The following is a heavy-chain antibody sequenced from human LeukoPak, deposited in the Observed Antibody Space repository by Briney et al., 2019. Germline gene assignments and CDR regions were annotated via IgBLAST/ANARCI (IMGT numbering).Heavy chain of an antibody. CDR1: GFIFSSYA. CDR3: AKDLADGDHDWYFDL. Sequence: GGSVRLACAASGFIFSSYAMSWVRQEPGKRLECVSAITGMGGGAYYADSVEGRFSISRDNAKKRLYLQMNSLRAEDTAIYFCAKDLADGDHDWYFDLWGQGTLVTVSS. CDR2: ITGMGGGA. J-gene: IGHJ2*01. D-gene: IGHD4-17*01. V-gene: IGHV3-23*01.